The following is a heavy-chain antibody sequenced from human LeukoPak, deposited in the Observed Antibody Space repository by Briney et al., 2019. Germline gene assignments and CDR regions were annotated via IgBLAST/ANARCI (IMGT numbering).Heavy chain of an antibody. CDR3: AKDGSWSCTD. CDR1: GFTFSRNA. CDR2: IAHHGSNK. Sequence: GGSLRLSCAASGFTFSRNAIHWVRQGPGKGLEWVSYIAHHGSNKYYADSVKGRFTISRDNSKRTLYLQMNSLRADGTAVYYCAKDGSWSCTDWGQGTLVTVSS. V-gene: IGHV3-30*02. D-gene: IGHD2-8*02. J-gene: IGHJ4*02.